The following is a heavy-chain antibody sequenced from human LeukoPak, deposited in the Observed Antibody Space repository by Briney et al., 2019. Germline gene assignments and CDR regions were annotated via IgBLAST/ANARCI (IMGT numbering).Heavy chain of an antibody. CDR2: ISFNSDYI. D-gene: IGHD6-13*01. V-gene: IGHV3-21*01. Sequence: PGGSLRLSCVVSGFTFSAYSMNWVRQAPGKGLEWVSSISFNSDYIYYADSVKGRFTIPRDDAKNSLYLQMNSLRAADTAVYYCARYPLSSSWYFFDYWGQGTLVTVSS. CDR1: GFTFSAYS. CDR3: ARYPLSSSWYFFDY. J-gene: IGHJ4*02.